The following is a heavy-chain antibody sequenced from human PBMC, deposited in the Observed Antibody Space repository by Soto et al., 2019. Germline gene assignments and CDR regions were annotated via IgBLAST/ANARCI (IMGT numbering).Heavy chain of an antibody. V-gene: IGHV1-46*01. J-gene: IGHJ6*02. D-gene: IGHD3-10*01. CDR2: INPSGGST. CDR1: GYTFTSYY. Sequence: QVQLVQSGAEVKKPGASVKVSCTASGYTFTSYYMHWVRQAPGQGLEWMGIINPSGGSTSYAQKFQGIVTMTRDTSTSTVYMELSSLRSEDTAVYYCARDGYGSGGMDVWGQGTTVTVSS. CDR3: ARDGYGSGGMDV.